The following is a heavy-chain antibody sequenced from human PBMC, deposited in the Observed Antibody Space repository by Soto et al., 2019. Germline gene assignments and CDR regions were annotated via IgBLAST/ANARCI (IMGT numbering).Heavy chain of an antibody. J-gene: IGHJ5*02. V-gene: IGHV4-30-4*01. CDR3: ARTGHYYGSGSYYKWVDP. CDR1: GGSISSGDYY. Sequence: NPSETLSLTCTVSGGSISSGDYYWSWIRQPPGKGLEWIGYIYYSGSTYYNPSLKSRVTISVDTSKNQFSLKLSSVTAADTAVYYCARTGHYYGSGSYYKWVDPWGQGTLVTVSS. CDR2: IYYSGST. D-gene: IGHD3-10*01.